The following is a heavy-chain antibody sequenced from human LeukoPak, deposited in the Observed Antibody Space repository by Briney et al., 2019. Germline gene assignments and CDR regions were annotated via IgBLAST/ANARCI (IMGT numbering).Heavy chain of an antibody. CDR3: ARDTGVFGGIAAAGWGLYGMDV. CDR2: ISSSGSTI. V-gene: IGHV3-48*03. J-gene: IGHJ6*02. CDR1: GFTFSSYE. Sequence: GGSLRLSCAASGFTFSSYEMNWVRQAPGKGLEWVSYISSSGSTIYYADSVKGRFTISRDNAKNSLYLQMNSLRAEDTAVYYCARDTGVFGGIAAAGWGLYGMDVWGQGTTVTVSS. D-gene: IGHD6-13*01.